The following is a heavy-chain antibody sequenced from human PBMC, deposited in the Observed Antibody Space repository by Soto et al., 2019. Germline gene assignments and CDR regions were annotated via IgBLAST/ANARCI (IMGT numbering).Heavy chain of an antibody. J-gene: IGHJ5*02. Sequence: ASETLSLTCAVSGYSISSGYYWGWIRQPPGKGLEWIGSIYHSGSTYYNPSLKSRVTISVDTSKNQFSLKLSSVTAADTAVYYCARGHSSGWYDPWFDPWGRGTLVTVSS. CDR1: GYSISSGYY. CDR2: IYHSGST. CDR3: ARGHSSGWYDPWFDP. V-gene: IGHV4-38-2*01. D-gene: IGHD6-19*01.